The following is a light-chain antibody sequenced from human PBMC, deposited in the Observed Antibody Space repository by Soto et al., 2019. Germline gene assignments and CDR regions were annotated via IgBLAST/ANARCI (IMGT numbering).Light chain of an antibody. V-gene: IGKV3-15*01. CDR3: QQYSDWPRT. Sequence: EILRTQSPATLSVSPGERATLSCRASQSVRNNLAWYQQKPGQAPRLLIYDAATGATGIPARFSGSGSGTEFTLTISSLQSEDFAVYYCQQYSDWPRTFGQGTKVEIK. CDR2: DAA. CDR1: QSVRNN. J-gene: IGKJ1*01.